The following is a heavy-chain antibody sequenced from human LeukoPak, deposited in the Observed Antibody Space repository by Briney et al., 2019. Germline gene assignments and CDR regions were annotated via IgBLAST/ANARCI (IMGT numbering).Heavy chain of an antibody. CDR2: IYYSGST. CDR1: GGSISSSSYY. J-gene: IGHJ4*02. V-gene: IGHV4-39*07. D-gene: IGHD4-17*01. Sequence: PSETLSLTCTVSGGSISSSSYYWGWIRQPPGKGLEWIGSIYYSGSTYYNPSLKSRVTISVDTSKNQFSLKLSSVTAADTAVYYCARASVLRGREFDYWGQGTLVTVSS. CDR3: ARASVLRGREFDY.